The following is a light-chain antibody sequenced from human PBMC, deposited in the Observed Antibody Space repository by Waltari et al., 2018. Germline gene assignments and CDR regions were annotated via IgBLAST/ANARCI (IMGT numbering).Light chain of an antibody. J-gene: IGLJ1*01. CDR2: TNN. V-gene: IGLV1-44*01. Sequence: TQPPSASGTPGQRVTISCSGRSSNIGSNTVNWYQQLPGTAPKLLIYTNNQRPSGVHDRFSGSKSGTSASLAISGLHSGDEADYYCAAWDDSLRGYVFGTGTKVTVL. CDR3: AAWDDSLRGYV. CDR1: SSNIGSNT.